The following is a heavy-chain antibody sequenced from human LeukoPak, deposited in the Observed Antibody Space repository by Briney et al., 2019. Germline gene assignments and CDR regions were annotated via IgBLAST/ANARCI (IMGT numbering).Heavy chain of an antibody. Sequence: GGSLRLSCAASGFTFNNYGMHWVRQAPGKGLEWVAVISYDGRNKHYPDSVKGRFTISRDISTDTLWLQMDSLRTEDTAVYYCTTDVEVVVVADYWGQGTLVTVSS. CDR1: GFTFNNYG. CDR3: TTDVEVVVVADY. CDR2: ISYDGRNK. J-gene: IGHJ4*02. D-gene: IGHD2-15*01. V-gene: IGHV3-30*03.